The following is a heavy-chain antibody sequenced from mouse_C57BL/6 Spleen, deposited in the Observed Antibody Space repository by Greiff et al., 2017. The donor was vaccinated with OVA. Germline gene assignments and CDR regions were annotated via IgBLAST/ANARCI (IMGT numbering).Heavy chain of an antibody. Sequence: QVQLKQSGAELVMPGASVKLSCKASGYTFTSYWMHWVKQRPGQGLEWIGEIDPSDSYTNYNQKFKGTSTLTVDKSASTAYMQLSSLTSEDSAVYYCARSGNYYAMDYWGQGTSVTVSS. J-gene: IGHJ4*01. CDR3: ARSGNYYAMDY. CDR1: GYTFTSYW. V-gene: IGHV1-69*01. CDR2: IDPSDSYT. D-gene: IGHD2-1*01.